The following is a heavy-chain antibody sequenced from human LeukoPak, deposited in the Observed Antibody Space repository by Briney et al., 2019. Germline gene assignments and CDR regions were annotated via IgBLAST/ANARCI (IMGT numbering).Heavy chain of an antibody. Sequence: GGSLRLSCAASGFTFSNFNLNWVRQAPGKGLEWVSSINSISTAIYYADSLKGRFTISRDNAKNTVHLQMNSLRAEDTAVYYCARGTTTGWPDYFDYWGQGVRVIVAS. J-gene: IGHJ4*02. CDR1: GFTFSNFN. D-gene: IGHD1-26*01. CDR3: ARGTTTGWPDYFDY. CDR2: INSISTAI. V-gene: IGHV3-21*01.